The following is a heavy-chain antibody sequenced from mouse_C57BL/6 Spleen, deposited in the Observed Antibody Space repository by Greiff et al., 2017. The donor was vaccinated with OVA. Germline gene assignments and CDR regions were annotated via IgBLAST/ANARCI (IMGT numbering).Heavy chain of an antibody. CDR1: GFTFSSYA. J-gene: IGHJ2*01. D-gene: IGHD2-2*01. Sequence: EVHLVESGEGLVKPGGSLKLSCAASGFTFSSYAMSWVRQTPEKRLEWVAYISSGGDYIYYADTVKGRFTISRDNARNTLYLQMSSLKSEDTAMYYCTRDPGGLRGDYWGQGTTLTVSS. V-gene: IGHV5-9-1*02. CDR2: ISSGGDYI. CDR3: TRDPGGLRGDY.